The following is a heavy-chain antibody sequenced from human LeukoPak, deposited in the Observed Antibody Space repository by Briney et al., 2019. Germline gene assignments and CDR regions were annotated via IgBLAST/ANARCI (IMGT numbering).Heavy chain of an antibody. D-gene: IGHD6-13*01. CDR2: ISGSGGST. CDR3: AKTQAAVGKAWFDP. Sequence: GGSLRLSCAASGFTFSSSAMSWVRQAPGKGLEWVSSISGSGGSTYYADSVKGRFTISRDNSKNTLYLQMNSLRAEDMAVYYCAKTQAAVGKAWFDPWGQGTLVTVSS. V-gene: IGHV3-23*01. CDR1: GFTFSSSA. J-gene: IGHJ5*02.